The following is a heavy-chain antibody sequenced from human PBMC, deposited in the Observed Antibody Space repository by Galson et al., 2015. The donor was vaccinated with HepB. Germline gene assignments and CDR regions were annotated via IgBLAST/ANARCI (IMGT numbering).Heavy chain of an antibody. CDR3: ARRHSGASRDGLDN. Sequence: QSGAEVKEPGESLKISCKGSGYRFTAYWIAWVRQMPGKGPEWMGMFYPGDSDTRYSPAFQGQVTFSGDKSISTAYLQWSSLKASDTAMYYCARRHSGASRDGLDNWGQGTLVTVSS. CDR2: FYPGDSDT. V-gene: IGHV5-51*03. CDR1: GYRFTAYW. D-gene: IGHD5-12*01. J-gene: IGHJ4*02.